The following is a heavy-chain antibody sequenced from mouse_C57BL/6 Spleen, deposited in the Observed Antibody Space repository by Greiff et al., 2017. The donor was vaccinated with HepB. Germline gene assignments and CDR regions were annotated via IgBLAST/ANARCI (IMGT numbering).Heavy chain of an antibody. CDR2: INPNNGGT. D-gene: IGHD4-1*01. Sequence: EVQLQQSGPELVKPGASVRMSCKASGYTFTDYNMHWVKQSHGKSLEWIGYINPNNGGTSYNQKFKGKATLTVNKSSSTAYMELRSLTSEASAVYYCARSGELGPYYAMDYWGQGTSVTVSS. J-gene: IGHJ4*01. CDR1: GYTFTDYN. CDR3: ARSGELGPYYAMDY. V-gene: IGHV1-22*01.